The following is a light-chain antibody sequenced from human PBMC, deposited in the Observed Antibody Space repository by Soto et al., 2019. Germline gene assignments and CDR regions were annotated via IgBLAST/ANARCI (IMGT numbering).Light chain of an antibody. CDR2: TDN. Sequence: QSVLTQAPSASGTPGQRVTISCSVSDQHFPGTTPKFLIYTDNERPSGVPDRFSGSKSGTSASLAINGLQSGDEADYYCGAWDESLNGYVFGTGTKLTVL. V-gene: IGLV1-44*01. J-gene: IGLJ1*01. CDR3: GAWDESLNGYV.